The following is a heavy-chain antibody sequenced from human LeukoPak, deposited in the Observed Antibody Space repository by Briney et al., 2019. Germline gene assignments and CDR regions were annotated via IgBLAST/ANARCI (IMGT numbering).Heavy chain of an antibody. D-gene: IGHD1-26*01. CDR2: IYHSGST. V-gene: IGHV4-30-2*01. CDR3: ARSLLLGYYMDV. J-gene: IGHJ6*03. CDR1: GGSISSGGYY. Sequence: TLSLTCTVSGGSISSGGYYWSWIRQPPGKGLEWIGYIYHSGSTYYNPSLKSRVTISVNRAKNQFSLKLSSVTAADTAVYYCARSLLLGYYMDVWGKGTTVTVSS.